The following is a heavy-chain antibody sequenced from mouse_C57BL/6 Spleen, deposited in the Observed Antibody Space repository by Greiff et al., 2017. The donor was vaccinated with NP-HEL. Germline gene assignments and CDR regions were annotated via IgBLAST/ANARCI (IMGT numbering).Heavy chain of an antibody. D-gene: IGHD2-5*01. CDR1: GYAFSSSW. Sequence: QVQLQQSGPELVKPGASVKISCKASGYAFSSSWMNWVTQRPGKGLEWIGRIYPGDGATNYNGKFKGKATLTADKSSSTAYMQLSSLTSEDSAVYFCATYYSNYVDYWGQGTTLTVSS. CDR2: IYPGDGAT. J-gene: IGHJ2*01. CDR3: ATYYSNYVDY. V-gene: IGHV1-82*01.